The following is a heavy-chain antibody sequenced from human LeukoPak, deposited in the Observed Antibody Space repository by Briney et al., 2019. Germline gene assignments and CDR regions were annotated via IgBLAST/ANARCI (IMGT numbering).Heavy chain of an antibody. CDR2: ISWNSGSI. V-gene: IGHV3-9*01. CDR1: GFTFDDHA. J-gene: IGHJ4*02. D-gene: IGHD2-2*01. Sequence: GGSLRLSCAASGFTFDDHAMHWVRQAPGKGLEWVSGISWNSGSIGYADSVKGRFTISRDNAKNSLYLQMNSLRAEDTALYYCAKGGVVPAANVFDYWGQGTLVTVSS. CDR3: AKGGVVPAANVFDY.